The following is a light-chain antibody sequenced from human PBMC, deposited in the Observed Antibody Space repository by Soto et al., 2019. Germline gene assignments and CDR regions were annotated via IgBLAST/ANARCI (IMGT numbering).Light chain of an antibody. CDR3: CSYAGSSTSYV. CDR1: SSDVGSYNL. Sequence: ALTQPASVSGSPGQSITISCTGTSSDVGSYNLVSWYQQHPGKAPKLMIYEGSKRPSGVSNRFSGSKSGNTASLTISGLQAEDEADYYCCSYAGSSTSYVFGTGTKVTVL. V-gene: IGLV2-23*01. J-gene: IGLJ1*01. CDR2: EGS.